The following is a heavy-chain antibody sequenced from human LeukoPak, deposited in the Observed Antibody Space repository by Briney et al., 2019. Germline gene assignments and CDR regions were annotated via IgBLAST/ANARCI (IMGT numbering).Heavy chain of an antibody. V-gene: IGHV3-48*01. CDR3: AKEMGFCSGGSCYRWFDS. CDR1: GFTFSIYS. J-gene: IGHJ5*01. CDR2: ITTSSITK. Sequence: GGSLSLSCAASGFTFSIYSMSWVRQAPGKGPEWLSYITTSSITKYYADSVKGRFTISRDDAKNSLSLQMNSLRADDTAVYYCAKEMGFCSGGSCYRWFDSWGQGTLVTVSS. D-gene: IGHD2-15*01.